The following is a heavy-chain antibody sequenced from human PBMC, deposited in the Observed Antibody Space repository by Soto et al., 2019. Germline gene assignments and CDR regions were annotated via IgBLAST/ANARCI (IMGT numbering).Heavy chain of an antibody. CDR3: VGVKETSGWGAFDY. CDR2: INGDGSVT. CDR1: GFTFSGFW. Sequence: EVQLVESGGGLVQPGGSLRLSCTASGFTFSGFWMHWVRQAPGKGLVWVSRINGDGSVTNYADSVKGRFTISRDNAKNTLYLRMNSLRVEDPAVYDCVGVKETSGWGAFDYWGQGTLVTVSS. D-gene: IGHD6-19*01. J-gene: IGHJ4*02. V-gene: IGHV3-74*01.